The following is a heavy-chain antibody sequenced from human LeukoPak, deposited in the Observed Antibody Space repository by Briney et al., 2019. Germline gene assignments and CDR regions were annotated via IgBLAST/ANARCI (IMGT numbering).Heavy chain of an antibody. CDR3: ARGLPITIFGVPILSYFDL. CDR2: IYYSGST. V-gene: IGHV4-39*07. Sequence: PSETLSLTCTVSGGSISSSSYYWGWIRQPPGKGLEWIGSIYYSGSTNYNPSLKSRVTISVDTSKSQFSLKLSSVTAADTAVYYCARGLPITIFGVPILSYFDLWGRGTLVTVSS. D-gene: IGHD3-3*01. J-gene: IGHJ2*01. CDR1: GGSISSSSYY.